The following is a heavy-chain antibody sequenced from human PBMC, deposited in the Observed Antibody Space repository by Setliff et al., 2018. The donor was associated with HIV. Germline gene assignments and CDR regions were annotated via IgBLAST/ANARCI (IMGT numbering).Heavy chain of an antibody. Sequence: SETLSLTCTVSGGSISSHYWSWIRQPPGKGLEWIGRIYYSGSTNYHPSLKSRVTISVDTSKNQFSLKLSSVTAADTAVYYCARRGYSYGYADAFDIWGQGTMVTVSS. CDR3: ARRGYSYGYADAFDI. J-gene: IGHJ3*02. D-gene: IGHD5-18*01. CDR1: GGSISSHY. V-gene: IGHV4-59*11. CDR2: IYYSGST.